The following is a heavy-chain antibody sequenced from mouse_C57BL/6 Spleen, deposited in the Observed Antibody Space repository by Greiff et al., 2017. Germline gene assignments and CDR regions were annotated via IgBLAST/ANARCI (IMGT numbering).Heavy chain of an antibody. V-gene: IGHV1-64*01. Sequence: QVQLQQPGAELVKPGASVKLSCKASGYTFTSYWMHWVKQRPGQGLEWIGMIHPNSGSTNYNEKFQSKATLTVDKSSSTAYMQLSSLTSEDSAVYYCAREDGGYYYGSSYGNYAMDYWGQGTSVTVSS. CDR3: AREDGGYYYGSSYGNYAMDY. J-gene: IGHJ4*01. CDR1: GYTFTSYW. D-gene: IGHD1-1*01. CDR2: IHPNSGST.